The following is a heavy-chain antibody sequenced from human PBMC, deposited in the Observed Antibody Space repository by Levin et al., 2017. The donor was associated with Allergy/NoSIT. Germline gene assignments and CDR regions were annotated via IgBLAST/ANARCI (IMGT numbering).Heavy chain of an antibody. J-gene: IGHJ4*02. CDR2: IYHSGST. D-gene: IGHD5-18*01. CDR1: SNLFSSYF. V-gene: IGHV4-59*01. Sequence: SETLSLTCTVPSNLFSSYFWSWIRQPPGKGLEWIGYIYHSGSTNYNPTLKSRVALSVDGSKNQFSLQVNSVTAADTAVYYCAGGLTAMVRFDYWGQGRLVTVSS. CDR3: AGGLTAMVRFDY.